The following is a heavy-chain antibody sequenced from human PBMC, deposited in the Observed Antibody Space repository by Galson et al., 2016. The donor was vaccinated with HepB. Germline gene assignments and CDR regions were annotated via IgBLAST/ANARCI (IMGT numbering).Heavy chain of an antibody. Sequence: SVKVSCKASGYSFTSYYLHWARQAPGQGLEWMGLVSPSNGITNYAQKFQGRVTMTRDTSTSTVYMELSSLRSEDTALYYCARDVVGATTKPFDYWGQGTLVTVSS. J-gene: IGHJ4*02. V-gene: IGHV1-46*01. CDR3: ARDVVGATTKPFDY. CDR2: VSPSNGIT. D-gene: IGHD1-26*01. CDR1: GYSFTSYY.